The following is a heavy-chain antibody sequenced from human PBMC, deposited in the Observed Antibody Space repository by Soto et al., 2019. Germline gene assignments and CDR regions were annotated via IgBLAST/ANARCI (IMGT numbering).Heavy chain of an antibody. CDR1: GSTFSNAW. Sequence: ELQLVEYGGGLVKPGGSLRLSCAASGSTFSNAWMYCVRQAPGKGLEWVVRIKSKTDGGTTDYAAPVKGRVTISRHDSKNTLYLQMNSLKTEDSVVYYCIVRYPYYFHYWGHGTLVTVSS. CDR2: IKSKTDGGTT. D-gene: IGHD2-21*01. CDR3: IVRYPYYFHY. V-gene: IGHV3-15*07. J-gene: IGHJ4*01.